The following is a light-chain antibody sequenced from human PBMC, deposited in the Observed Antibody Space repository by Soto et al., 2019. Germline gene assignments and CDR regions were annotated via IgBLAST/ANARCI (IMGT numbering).Light chain of an antibody. V-gene: IGKV3-20*01. J-gene: IGKJ1*01. Sequence: EIVLTQSPGTLSLSPGERATLSCRASQSVSSSYLAGYQQKPGQAPRLLIYGASSRATGIPDRFSGSGSGTAFALTISRLEPEDFAVYYCQQYDSSPVTFRQRTKVEIK. CDR2: GAS. CDR1: QSVSSSY. CDR3: QQYDSSPVT.